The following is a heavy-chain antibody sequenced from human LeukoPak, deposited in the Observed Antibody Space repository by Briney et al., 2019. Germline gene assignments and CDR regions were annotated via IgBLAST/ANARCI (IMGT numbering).Heavy chain of an antibody. D-gene: IGHD4-17*01. Sequence: PSGTLSLTCAVSGGSISSTHWWSWVRQPPGKGREWIGEIFQSGRTNYNPSLKSRVTISVDKSRNQFSLKLSSVTAADTAVYYCARVPAFYYGDYWTSSNYFDYWGQGTLVTVSS. V-gene: IGHV4-4*02. CDR2: IFQSGRT. J-gene: IGHJ4*02. CDR1: GGSISSTHW. CDR3: ARVPAFYYGDYWTSSNYFDY.